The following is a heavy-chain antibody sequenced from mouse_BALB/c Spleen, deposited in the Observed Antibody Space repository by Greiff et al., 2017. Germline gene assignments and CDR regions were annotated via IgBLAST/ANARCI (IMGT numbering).Heavy chain of an antibody. Sequence: VQRVESGPGLVAPSQSLSITCTVSGFSLTGYGVNWVRQPPGKGLEWLGMIWGDGSTDYNSALKSRLSISKDNSKSQVFLKMNSLQTDDTARYYCARIYYDYAHYFDYWGQGTTLTVSS. J-gene: IGHJ2*01. CDR1: GFSLTGYG. CDR2: IWGDGST. D-gene: IGHD2-4*01. CDR3: ARIYYDYAHYFDY. V-gene: IGHV2-6-7*01.